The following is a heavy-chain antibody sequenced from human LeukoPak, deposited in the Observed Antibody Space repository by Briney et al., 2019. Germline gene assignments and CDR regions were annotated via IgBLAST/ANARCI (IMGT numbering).Heavy chain of an antibody. V-gene: IGHV3-21*01. CDR2: ISTSSNNI. J-gene: IGHJ4*02. CDR3: ARDLFYYDNSGYYYFDY. D-gene: IGHD3-22*01. CDR1: GFTFSSYW. Sequence: GGSLRLSCAASGFTFSSYWMSWVRQAPGKGLEWVSSISTSSNNIFYADSVKGRFTISRDNAKNSLYLQMNSLRAEDTAVYYCARDLFYYDNSGYYYFDYWGQGTLVTVSS.